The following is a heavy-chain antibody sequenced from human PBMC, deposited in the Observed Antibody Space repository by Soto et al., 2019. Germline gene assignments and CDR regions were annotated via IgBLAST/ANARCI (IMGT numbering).Heavy chain of an antibody. CDR1: AGSMRNYY. V-gene: IGHV4-59*01. Sequence: QVQLQQSGPGLVKPSETLSLTCSVSAGSMRNYYWSWIRQPPGKGLEWIGNVDDSGTTKYNPSLTSRVTISVDTSTNQLSLMLSSVIAADTAVYYCSRDVSCSGGSCYPNDWFDPWGQGTLVTVSS. CDR3: SRDVSCSGGSCYPNDWFDP. D-gene: IGHD2-15*01. CDR2: VDDSGTT. J-gene: IGHJ5*02.